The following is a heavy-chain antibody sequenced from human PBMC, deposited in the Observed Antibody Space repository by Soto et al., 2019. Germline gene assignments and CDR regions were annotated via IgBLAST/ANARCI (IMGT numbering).Heavy chain of an antibody. D-gene: IGHD3-10*01. J-gene: IGHJ4*02. CDR3: AKGSRRKHDGDPFFDS. Sequence: GGSLRLSCAASGFSFNNYALSWVRQAPGKGLEWVSTFSAGGRAYYAASMQGRFTIARDSSQDTVHLQISDLRPEDTAVYYCAKGSRRKHDGDPFFDSGGKGTGVPV. V-gene: IGHV3-23*01. CDR1: GFSFNNYA. CDR2: FSAGGRA.